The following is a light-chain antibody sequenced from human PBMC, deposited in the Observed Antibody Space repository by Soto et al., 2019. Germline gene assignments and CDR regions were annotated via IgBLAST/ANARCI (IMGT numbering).Light chain of an antibody. V-gene: IGLV3-25*03. CDR1: ALAKQI. J-gene: IGLJ2*01. CDR2: KDS. CDR3: QSADSSGTYRV. Sequence: SSELTQPPSVSVSPGQTARIICSGDALAKQIAYWYQQKPGQAPVVVIYKDSERPSGIPERFSGSNSGTTVTLTISGVQAEDEADYYCQSADSSGTYRVFGGGTKVTVL.